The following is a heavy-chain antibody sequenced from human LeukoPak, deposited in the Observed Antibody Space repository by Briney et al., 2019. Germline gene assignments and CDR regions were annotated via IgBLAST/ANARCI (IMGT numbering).Heavy chain of an antibody. CDR2: IYDNGGT. J-gene: IGHJ5*02. V-gene: IGHV4-59*01. D-gene: IGHD3-10*01. Sequence: SETLSLTCTVSGASMSSFYWSWIRQPPGKRLEWIGYIYDNGGTNYKPSFESRVTISVDTSKNQFSLKLKSVTAADTAVYYCARIGSGNYYWFDPWGQETLVTVSS. CDR3: ARIGSGNYYWFDP. CDR1: GASMSSFY.